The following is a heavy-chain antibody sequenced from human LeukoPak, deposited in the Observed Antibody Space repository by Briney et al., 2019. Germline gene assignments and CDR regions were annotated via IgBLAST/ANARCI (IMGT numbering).Heavy chain of an antibody. CDR2: IYSGGGT. D-gene: IGHD6-19*01. CDR3: AKWRRGGWRYFDY. Sequence: PGGSLRLSCAASGFTVSSNYMTWVRQAPGKGLEWVSVIYSGGGTYYADSVKGRFTISRDNFKNTLYLQMNSLRAEDTAVYYCAKWRRGGWRYFDYWGQGTLVTVSS. V-gene: IGHV3-53*01. CDR1: GFTVSSNY. J-gene: IGHJ4*02.